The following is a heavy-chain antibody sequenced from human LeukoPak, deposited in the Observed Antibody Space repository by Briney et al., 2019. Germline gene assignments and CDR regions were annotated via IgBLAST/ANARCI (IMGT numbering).Heavy chain of an antibody. Sequence: ASVKVSCKASGYTFTGCYMHWVRQAPGQGLEWMGWINPNSGGTNYAQKFQGRVTMTRDTSISTAYVELSRLRSDDTAVYYCARGNIVVVPAAKGRVGMDVWGQGTTVTVSS. CDR1: GYTFTGCY. D-gene: IGHD2-2*01. V-gene: IGHV1-2*02. CDR2: INPNSGGT. CDR3: ARGNIVVVPAAKGRVGMDV. J-gene: IGHJ6*02.